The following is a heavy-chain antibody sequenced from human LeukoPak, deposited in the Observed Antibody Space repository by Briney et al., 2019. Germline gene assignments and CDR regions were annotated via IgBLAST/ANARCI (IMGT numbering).Heavy chain of an antibody. CDR3: AKIWFGESHPYYFDY. D-gene: IGHD3-10*01. CDR1: GFTLTNYA. J-gene: IGHJ4*02. CDR2: ISGSGGRT. Sequence: GGSLRLSCAASGFTLTNYAMSWVRQAPGKGLEWVSIISGSGGRTHCADSVKGRFTISRDNSKNTLYLQMNSLRAEDTAVYYCAKIWFGESHPYYFDYWGQGTLVTVSS. V-gene: IGHV3-23*01.